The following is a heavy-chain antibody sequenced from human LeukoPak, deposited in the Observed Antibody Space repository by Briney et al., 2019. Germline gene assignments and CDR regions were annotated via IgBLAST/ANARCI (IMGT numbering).Heavy chain of an antibody. CDR3: AKDGQQLPRAFDY. CDR1: GFTFSSYA. J-gene: IGHJ4*02. CDR2: ISGSGGST. V-gene: IGHV3-23*01. Sequence: GGSLRLSCAASGFTFSSYAMSWVRQAPGKGLEWVSVISGSGGSTYYADSVKGRFTISRDNSKNTLYLQMNSLRAEDTAVYYCAKDGQQLPRAFDYWGQGTLVTVSS. D-gene: IGHD6-13*01.